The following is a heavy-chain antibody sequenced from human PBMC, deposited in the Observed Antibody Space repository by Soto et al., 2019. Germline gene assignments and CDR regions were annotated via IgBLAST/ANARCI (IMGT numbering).Heavy chain of an antibody. CDR2: TYYSGST. J-gene: IGHJ2*01. D-gene: IGHD6-13*01. Sequence: QVQLQESGPGLVKPSETLSLTCSVSGGSISSYFWTWIRQTPGKGLELIGSTYYSGSTYYSPSLKTRVTISIDTSKNQFSLNQRFVTAADTAVYYCARAGEQQLPRYFDLWGRGTLVTVSS. V-gene: IGHV4-59*01. CDR1: GGSISSYF. CDR3: ARAGEQQLPRYFDL.